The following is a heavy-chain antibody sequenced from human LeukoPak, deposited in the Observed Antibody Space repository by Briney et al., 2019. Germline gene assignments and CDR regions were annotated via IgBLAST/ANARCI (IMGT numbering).Heavy chain of an antibody. J-gene: IGHJ5*02. Sequence: GGSLRLSCAASGFTFSSYSTNWVRQAPGKGLEWVSSISSSSSYIYYADSVKGRFTISRDNAKNSLYLQMNSLRAEDTAVYYCARGTGTIFGVVIKRNWFDPWGQGTLVTVSS. CDR3: ARGTGTIFGVVIKRNWFDP. CDR2: ISSSSSYI. D-gene: IGHD3-3*01. CDR1: GFTFSSYS. V-gene: IGHV3-21*01.